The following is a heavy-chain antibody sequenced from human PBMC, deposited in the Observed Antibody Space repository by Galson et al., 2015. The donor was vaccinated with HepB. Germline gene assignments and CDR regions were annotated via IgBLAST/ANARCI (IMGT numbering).Heavy chain of an antibody. Sequence: SVKVSCKASGGTFSSYAISWVRQAPGQGLEWMGRIIPILGIANYAQKFQGRVTITADKSTSTAYMELSSLRSEDTAVYYCARADTMVRGVIYFQHWGQGTLVTVSS. CDR2: IIPILGIA. CDR1: GGTFSSYA. J-gene: IGHJ1*01. CDR3: ARADTMVRGVIYFQH. D-gene: IGHD3-10*01. V-gene: IGHV1-69*04.